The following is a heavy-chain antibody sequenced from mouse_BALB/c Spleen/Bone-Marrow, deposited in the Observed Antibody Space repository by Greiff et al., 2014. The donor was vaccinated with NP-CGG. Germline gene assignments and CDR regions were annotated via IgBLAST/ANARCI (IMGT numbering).Heavy chain of an antibody. CDR3: ARSDGYRDMDY. CDR2: IYPGDGDT. Sequence: VQVVESGPELVKPGASVKISCKASGYAFSSSWMNWVKQRPGQGLEWIGRIYPGDGDTKHNGKFKGKATLTADKSSSTAYMQLSSLTSVDSAVYFCARSDGYRDMDYWGQGTSVTVSS. V-gene: IGHV1-82*01. CDR1: GYAFSSSW. D-gene: IGHD2-3*01. J-gene: IGHJ4*01.